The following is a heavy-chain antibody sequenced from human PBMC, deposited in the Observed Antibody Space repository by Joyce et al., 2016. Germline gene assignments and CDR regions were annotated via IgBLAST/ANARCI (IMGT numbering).Heavy chain of an antibody. CDR3: ACRHCTSSNCQSYYYYFMDV. Sequence: QMQLQESGPGLVKPSETLSLTCTVSGGSISRNFYYWGWIRQSPGKGLGWIATVYFGGNTYYNTSLHSRATISVDTSKNQFSLKLRSVTAADTAVYYCACRHCTSSNCQSYYYYFMDVCGKGTTVTVSS. J-gene: IGHJ6*03. V-gene: IGHV4-39*01. D-gene: IGHD2-2*01. CDR2: VYFGGNT. CDR1: GGSISRNFYY.